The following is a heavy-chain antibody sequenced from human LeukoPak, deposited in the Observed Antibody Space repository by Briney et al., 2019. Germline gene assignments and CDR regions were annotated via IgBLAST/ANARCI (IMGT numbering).Heavy chain of an antibody. D-gene: IGHD3-9*01. CDR3: ARDPLRYLRVGHYDY. Sequence: GGSLRLSCAASGFTFSTTAMNWVRQVPGRGLEWVSSIDYDSSHIYYAASVRGRFTISRDNARNSVYLQMNSLRVEDTAVYYCARDPLRYLRVGHYDYWGQGTLVAVSS. CDR2: IDYDSSHI. V-gene: IGHV3-21*01. CDR1: GFTFSTTA. J-gene: IGHJ4*02.